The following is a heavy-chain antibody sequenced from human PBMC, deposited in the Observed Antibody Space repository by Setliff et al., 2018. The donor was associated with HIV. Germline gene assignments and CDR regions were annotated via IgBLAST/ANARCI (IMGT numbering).Heavy chain of an antibody. Sequence: GASVKVSCKASAYTFTAYYIHWVRQAPGQGLEWMGWINPNSGGTNYAQKFQGRVTMTRDTSISTTYMELSRLRSDDTAVYYCARDLNSSPFDYWGQGTLVTAPQ. CDR1: AYTFTAYY. CDR3: ARDLNSSPFDY. CDR2: INPNSGGT. J-gene: IGHJ4*02. D-gene: IGHD6-13*01. V-gene: IGHV1-2*02.